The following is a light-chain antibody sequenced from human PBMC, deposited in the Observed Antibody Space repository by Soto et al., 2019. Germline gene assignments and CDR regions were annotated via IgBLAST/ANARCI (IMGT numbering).Light chain of an antibody. V-gene: IGKV3-15*01. Sequence: EIVMTQSPATLSVSPGERATLSCRASQSVSSNLAWYQQKPGQAPRLLIYGASTRATGIPARFSGSGSGTEFTRTISSLQSEDFAVYYCQQYNNCPITFGQGTRLEIK. J-gene: IGKJ5*01. CDR2: GAS. CDR3: QQYNNCPIT. CDR1: QSVSSN.